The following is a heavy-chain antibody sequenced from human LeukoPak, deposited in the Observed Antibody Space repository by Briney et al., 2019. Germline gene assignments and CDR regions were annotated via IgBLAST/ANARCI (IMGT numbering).Heavy chain of an antibody. CDR2: IYYSGST. Sequence: PSETLSLTCTVSGGSISTYYWNWIRQPPGKGLEWIGYIYYSGSTNYNPSLKSRVTISVDTSKNQFSLMLSSVTAADTAVYYCARDVSYNWNYFDYWGQGTLVTVSS. V-gene: IGHV4-59*01. CDR1: GGSISTYY. J-gene: IGHJ4*02. D-gene: IGHD1-20*01. CDR3: ARDVSYNWNYFDY.